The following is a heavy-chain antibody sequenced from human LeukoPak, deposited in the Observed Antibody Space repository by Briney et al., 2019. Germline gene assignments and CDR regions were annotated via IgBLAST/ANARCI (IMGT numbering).Heavy chain of an antibody. CDR1: GFTFSDYY. CDR3: ARDSGSGGP. CDR2: IKQDGSEQ. V-gene: IGHV3-7*01. Sequence: PGGSLRLSCAASGFTFSDYYMSWVRQAPGKGLEWVANIKQDGSEQFYLDSVKGRFTLFRDDAKNSVYLQMNSLRVEDTAVYYCARDSGSGGPWGQGTPVTVSS. J-gene: IGHJ5*02. D-gene: IGHD6-19*01.